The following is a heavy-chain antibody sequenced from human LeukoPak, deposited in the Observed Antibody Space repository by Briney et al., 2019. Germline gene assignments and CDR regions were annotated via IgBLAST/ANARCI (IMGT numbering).Heavy chain of an antibody. J-gene: IGHJ4*02. D-gene: IGHD2-2*02. CDR2: IRSIVYGGTT. V-gene: IGHV3-49*04. CDR3: TRDRIVVVPAAIGYFDY. Sequence: PGGSLRLSSTAPRFTFCVYAMSCGRQAPGGGLEWVGFIRSIVYGGTTEYAASVKGRFTVSRDDSKSIAYLQMNSLKTEDTAVYYCTRDRIVVVPAAIGYFDYWGQGTLVTVSS. CDR1: RFTFCVYA.